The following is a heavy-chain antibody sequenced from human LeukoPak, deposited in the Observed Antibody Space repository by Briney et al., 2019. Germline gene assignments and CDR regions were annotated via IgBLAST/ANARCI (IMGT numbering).Heavy chain of an antibody. CDR1: GGSISGYY. CDR3: ARGAAGPGGVDY. CDR2: INHSGST. V-gene: IGHV4-34*01. J-gene: IGHJ4*02. D-gene: IGHD6-13*01. Sequence: SETLSLTCAVYGGSISGYYWSWIRQTPGKGLEWIGEINHSGSTNYYPSLKSRVTISVDTSKNQFSLKLSSVTAADTAVYYCARGAAGPGGVDYWGQGTLVTVSS.